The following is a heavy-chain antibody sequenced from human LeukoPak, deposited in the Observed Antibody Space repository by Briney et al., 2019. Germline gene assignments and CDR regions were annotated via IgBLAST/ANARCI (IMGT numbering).Heavy chain of an antibody. Sequence: GGSLRLPCAASGFTFSDYYMSWIRQSPGKGLQWVSYISSSSTYTNYADSVKDRFTISRDNAKNSLYLQMNSLRAEDTAVYYCARVELERRATSFDYWGQGTLVTVSS. D-gene: IGHD1-1*01. CDR1: GFTFSDYY. V-gene: IGHV3-11*06. J-gene: IGHJ4*02. CDR3: ARVELERRATSFDY. CDR2: ISSSSTYT.